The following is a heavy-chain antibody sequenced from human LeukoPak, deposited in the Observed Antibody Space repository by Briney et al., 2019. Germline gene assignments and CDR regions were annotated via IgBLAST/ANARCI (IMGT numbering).Heavy chain of an antibody. CDR3: ARLGAPSINYYDNRGYFDL. Sequence: PETLSLTCTVSGGSISSYYWSWIRQPPGKGLEWIGYIYYSGSTNYNPSLKSRVTISVDTSKNQFSLKLSSVTAADTAVYYCARLGAPSINYYDNRGYFDLWGRGTLVTVSS. CDR2: IYYSGST. CDR1: GGSISSYY. V-gene: IGHV4-59*01. D-gene: IGHD3-22*01. J-gene: IGHJ2*01.